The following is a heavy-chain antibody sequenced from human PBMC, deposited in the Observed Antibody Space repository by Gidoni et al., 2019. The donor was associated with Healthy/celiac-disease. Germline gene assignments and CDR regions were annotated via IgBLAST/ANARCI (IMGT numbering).Heavy chain of an antibody. D-gene: IGHD4-17*01. J-gene: IGHJ2*01. Sequence: QVQLVQAGAEGKKTEASVKVACKGSGYTRTELSMHWVRQAPGKGLEWMGGFDPEDGETIYAQKFQGRVTMTEVTSTDTAYMALSSPRSEDTAVYYCATRFAYGVWFGYFDLWGRGTLVTVSS. V-gene: IGHV1-24*01. CDR2: FDPEDGET. CDR3: ATRFAYGVWFGYFDL. CDR1: GYTRTELS.